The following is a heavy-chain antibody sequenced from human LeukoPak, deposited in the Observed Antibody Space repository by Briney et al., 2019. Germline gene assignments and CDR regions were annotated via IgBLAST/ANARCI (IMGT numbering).Heavy chain of an antibody. CDR1: GFTFSSYA. D-gene: IGHD6-6*01. CDR2: ISSSSSTI. J-gene: IGHJ3*02. CDR3: ARAGRGSSYAFDI. Sequence: GGSLRLSCAASGFTFSSYAMNWVRQAPGKGLEWVSYISSSSSTIYYADSVKGRFTISRDNAKNSLYLQMDSLRAEDTAVYYCARAGRGSSYAFDIWGQGTMVTVSS. V-gene: IGHV3-48*01.